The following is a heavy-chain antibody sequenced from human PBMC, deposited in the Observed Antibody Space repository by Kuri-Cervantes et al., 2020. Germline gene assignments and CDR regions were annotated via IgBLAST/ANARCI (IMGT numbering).Heavy chain of an antibody. Sequence: GESLKISCAASGFTFSSYWMTWVRQAPGKGLEWVSAISGSGGTTYYADSVKGRFTISRDNSKNTLDLQMNSLRAEDTAVYYCAKDMLWLSHDYGDLDAFDIWGQGTMVTVSS. CDR1: GFTFSSYW. CDR2: ISGSGGTT. J-gene: IGHJ3*02. D-gene: IGHD4-17*01. V-gene: IGHV3-23*01. CDR3: AKDMLWLSHDYGDLDAFDI.